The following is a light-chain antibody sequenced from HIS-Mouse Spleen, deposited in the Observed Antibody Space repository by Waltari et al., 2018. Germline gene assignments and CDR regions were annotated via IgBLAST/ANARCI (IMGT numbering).Light chain of an antibody. J-gene: IGLJ2*01. Sequence: SYELTQPPSVSVSPGQTARITCSGYALPKKYAYWYQQKSGQAPVLGIYEDSKRPSGIHERFSGSSSGTMATVTISGAQVEDEADYYCYSTDSSGNHRVFGGGTKLTVL. CDR3: YSTDSSGNHRV. CDR1: ALPKKY. V-gene: IGLV3-10*01. CDR2: EDS.